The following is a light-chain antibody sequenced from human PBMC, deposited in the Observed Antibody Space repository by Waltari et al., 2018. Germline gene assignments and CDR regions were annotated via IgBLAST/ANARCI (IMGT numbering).Light chain of an antibody. V-gene: IGLV2-23*02. CDR3: CSYGGSSTFVI. CDR1: SSYVGSFNL. J-gene: IGLJ2*01. CDR2: QVS. Sequence: QSALTQPASVSGSPGQSITIPCTGASSYVGSFNLVSWYQQHPNKAPKPMIDQVSKRPSGLSNRFSGSKSGNTASLTISGLQAEDEAEYYCCSYGGSSTFVIFGGVTKLTVL.